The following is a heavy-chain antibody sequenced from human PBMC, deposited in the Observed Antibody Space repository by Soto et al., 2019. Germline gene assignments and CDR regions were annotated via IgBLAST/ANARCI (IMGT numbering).Heavy chain of an antibody. J-gene: IGHJ6*04. CDR1: GYTFSNFG. V-gene: IGHV1-18*01. Sequence: QVQLVQSGPDVRQPGASVKVSCKASGYTFSNFGVAWVRQAPGKGLEWMAWISINNGNTNYAQRFQGRMTMTTDTSTITAYRELRSLRADDTAAYFCSRLLHRRDGVNSENKKDVWGNGATVPVSP. CDR3: SRLLHRRDGVNSENKKDV. CDR2: ISINNGNT. D-gene: IGHD1-26*01.